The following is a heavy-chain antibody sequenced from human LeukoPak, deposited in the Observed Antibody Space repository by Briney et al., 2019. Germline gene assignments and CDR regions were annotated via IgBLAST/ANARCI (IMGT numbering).Heavy chain of an antibody. V-gene: IGHV3-23*01. Sequence: GGSLRLSCAASGFTFSSYAMSWVRQAPGKGLEWVSAISGSGGSTYYADFVKGRFTISRHNSKDPLYLQMNSLRAEDTAVYYCAKTATMVRGVQNFDYWGQGTLVTVSS. J-gene: IGHJ4*02. CDR2: ISGSGGST. CDR1: GFTFSSYA. CDR3: AKTATMVRGVQNFDY. D-gene: IGHD3-10*01.